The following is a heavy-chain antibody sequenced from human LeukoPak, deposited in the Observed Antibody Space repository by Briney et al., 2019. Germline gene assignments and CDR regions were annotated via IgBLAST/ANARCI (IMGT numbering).Heavy chain of an antibody. CDR1: GYTFSEYN. CDR3: ARQNDYGDYGGAFDI. J-gene: IGHJ3*02. D-gene: IGHD4-17*01. V-gene: IGHV1-18*01. Sequence: ASVKVSCKASGYTFSEYNFSWVRQVPGQGLEWLGWISGYNGHTRYAQKMQGRVTMTRDKSTSTVYMDLRSLKSDDTAIYYCARQNDYGDYGGAFDIWGQGTMVTVSS. CDR2: ISGYNGHT.